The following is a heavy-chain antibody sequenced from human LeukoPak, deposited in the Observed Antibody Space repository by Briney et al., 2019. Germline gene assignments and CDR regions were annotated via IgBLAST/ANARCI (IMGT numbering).Heavy chain of an antibody. J-gene: IGHJ5*02. CDR1: GYTFTSFY. CDR3: ARERPGACWFDP. Sequence: ASVTVSCKASGYTFTSFYIHWVRQAAGQGLEWLGMVDPSSGGTNYAQRFQGRVTMTRDTSTTTVYMDLSSLTSEDTAVYYCARERPGACWFDPWGQGTLVAVSS. CDR2: VDPSSGGT. D-gene: IGHD3-10*01. V-gene: IGHV1-46*01.